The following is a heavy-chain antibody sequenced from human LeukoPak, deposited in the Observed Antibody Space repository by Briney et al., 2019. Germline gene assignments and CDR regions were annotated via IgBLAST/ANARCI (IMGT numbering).Heavy chain of an antibody. CDR1: GVTFGSYS. D-gene: IGHD6-13*01. V-gene: IGHV1-69*01. Sequence: SVKLSCKASGVTFGSYSIRWVRQATGQGLEWMGGIIPIFGTANYAQKFQGRVTITADESTSTAYMELSSLRSEDTAVYYCARDPDPYSSSWSFDFDYWGQGTLVTVSS. J-gene: IGHJ4*02. CDR2: IIPIFGTA. CDR3: ARDPDPYSSSWSFDFDY.